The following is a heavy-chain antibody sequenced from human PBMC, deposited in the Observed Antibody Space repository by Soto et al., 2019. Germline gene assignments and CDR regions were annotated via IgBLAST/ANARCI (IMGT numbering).Heavy chain of an antibody. CDR3: ATGLNSGSYQVIDY. D-gene: IGHD1-26*01. Sequence: SVKVSCKASGGTFSSYAISWVREAPGQGLEWMGGIIPIFGTANYAQKFQGRVTITADKSTSTAYMELSSLRSEDTAVYYCATGLNSGSYQVIDYWGQGTLVTVSS. CDR1: GGTFSSYA. J-gene: IGHJ4*02. CDR2: IIPIFGTA. V-gene: IGHV1-69*06.